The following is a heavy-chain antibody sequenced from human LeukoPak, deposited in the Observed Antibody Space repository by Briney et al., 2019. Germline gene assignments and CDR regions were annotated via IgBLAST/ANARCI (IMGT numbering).Heavy chain of an antibody. V-gene: IGHV3-11*01. CDR1: GFTFSDYY. Sequence: GGSLRLSCATSGFTFSDYYMRWIRQAPGKGLEWVSYISSSGSTIYYADPVKGRFTISRDNAKNSLYLQMNSLRAEDTAVYYCARDKGAGGNENWFDPWGQGTLVTVSS. J-gene: IGHJ5*02. D-gene: IGHD1-1*01. CDR3: ARDKGAGGNENWFDP. CDR2: ISSSGSTI.